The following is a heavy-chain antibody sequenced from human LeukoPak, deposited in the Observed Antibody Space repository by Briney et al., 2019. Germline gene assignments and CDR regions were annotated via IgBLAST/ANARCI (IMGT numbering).Heavy chain of an antibody. D-gene: IGHD5-24*01. J-gene: IGHJ4*02. V-gene: IGHV3-7*03. CDR3: AKEGRSLQTY. CDR2: IKEDGTET. CDR1: GFMFSSNW. Sequence: GGSLRLSCAASGFMFSSNWMSWVRLAPGKGLEWVANIKEDGTETYYVDSVKGRVTISRDNAKNSLYLQMNSLRVEDTAVYYCAKEGRSLQTYWGQGTLVTVSS.